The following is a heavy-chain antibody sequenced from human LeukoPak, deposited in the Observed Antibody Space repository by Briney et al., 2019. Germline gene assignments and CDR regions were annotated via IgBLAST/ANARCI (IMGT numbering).Heavy chain of an antibody. D-gene: IGHD4-17*01. V-gene: IGHV3-49*03. CDR1: GFTFGDDV. J-gene: IGHJ4*02. CDR2: IRSKAYGGTT. Sequence: PGRSLRLSCTGSGFTFGDDVMSWFRQAPGKGLEWVGFIRSKAYGGTTEYAASVKGRFTISRDESKSIAYLQMNSLKTEDTAMYYCSRVGTATTLAIDYWGQGALVTVPS. CDR3: SRVGTATTLAIDY.